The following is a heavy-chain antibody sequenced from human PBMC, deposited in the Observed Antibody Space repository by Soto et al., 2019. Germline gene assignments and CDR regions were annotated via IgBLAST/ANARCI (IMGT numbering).Heavy chain of an antibody. Sequence: SETLSLTCTVSGGSISSGGYYWSWIRQHPGKGLEWIGYIYYSGSTYYNPSLKSRVTISVDTSKNQFSLKLSSVTAADTAVYYCATHSSPDRYCSSTSCYGWFDPWGQGTLVTVSS. J-gene: IGHJ5*02. V-gene: IGHV4-31*03. CDR1: GGSISSGGYY. CDR3: ATHSSPDRYCSSTSCYGWFDP. D-gene: IGHD2-2*01. CDR2: IYYSGST.